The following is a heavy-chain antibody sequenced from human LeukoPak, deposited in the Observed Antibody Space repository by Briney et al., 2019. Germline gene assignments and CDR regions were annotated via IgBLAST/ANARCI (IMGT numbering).Heavy chain of an antibody. J-gene: IGHJ4*02. Sequence: ASVKVSCKASGYTFTGYYMHWVRQAPGRGLEWMGWINPDSGGTNFAQKFQGRVTMTRDTSISTAYMELSRLRSDDTAVYYCARGTTRWNYFDYWGQGTLVTVSS. V-gene: IGHV1-2*02. D-gene: IGHD4-11*01. CDR3: ARGTTRWNYFDY. CDR2: INPDSGGT. CDR1: GYTFTGYY.